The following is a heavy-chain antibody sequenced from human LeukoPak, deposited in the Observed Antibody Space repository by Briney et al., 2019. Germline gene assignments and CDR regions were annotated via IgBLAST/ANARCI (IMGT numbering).Heavy chain of an antibody. V-gene: IGHV4-59*01. CDR2: IYYSGST. D-gene: IGHD5-12*01. CDR3: ARVRRGSVY. CDR1: DGSFSSYY. J-gene: IGHJ4*02. Sequence: SETLSLTCGVYDGSFSSYYWSWIRQPPGKGPEWIGYIYYSGSTNYNPSLKSRVTISVDTSKNQFSLKLSSVTAADTAVYYCARVRRGSVYWGQGTLVTVSS.